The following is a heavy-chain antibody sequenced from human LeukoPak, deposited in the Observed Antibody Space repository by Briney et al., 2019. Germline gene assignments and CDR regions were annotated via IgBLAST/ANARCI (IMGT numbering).Heavy chain of an antibody. D-gene: IGHD1-1*01. V-gene: IGHV3-7*05. Sequence: GGSLRLSCAASGFTFSSYSMNWVRQAPGKGLEWVANIKQDGSEKYCVDSVKGRFTISRDNAKNSLYLQMNSLRAEDTAVYYCARGGTLDYWGQGTLVTVS. CDR3: ARGGTLDY. J-gene: IGHJ4*02. CDR2: IKQDGSEK. CDR1: GFTFSSYS.